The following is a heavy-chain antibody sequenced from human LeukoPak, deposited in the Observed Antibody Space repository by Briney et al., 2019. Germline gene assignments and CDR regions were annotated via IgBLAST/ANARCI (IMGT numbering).Heavy chain of an antibody. D-gene: IGHD2/OR15-2a*01. V-gene: IGHV3-48*01. CDR3: ARDYVYAFDY. CDR2: ISGDGNAK. J-gene: IGHJ4*02. CDR1: GFSFSSYS. Sequence: GGSLRLSCGASGFSFSSYSINWVRQAPGKGLEWVSYISGDGNAKHYTDSVKGRFTISRDNAKNALYLQMNSLRAEDTAVYFCARDYVYAFDYWGKGTLVTVSS.